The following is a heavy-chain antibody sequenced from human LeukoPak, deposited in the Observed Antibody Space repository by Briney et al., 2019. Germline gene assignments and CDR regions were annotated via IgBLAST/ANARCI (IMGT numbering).Heavy chain of an antibody. J-gene: IGHJ6*01. CDR1: GFTFSSYW. D-gene: IGHD3-10*01. CDR2: IKQDGSEK. Sequence: PGGSLRLSCAASGFTFSSYWMSWVRQAPGEGLEWVANIKQDGSEKYYVDSVKGRFTISRDNAKNSLYLQMNSLRAEDTAVYYCASVVRGVIGMDVWGKGPRSPSPQ. V-gene: IGHV3-7*01. CDR3: ASVVRGVIGMDV.